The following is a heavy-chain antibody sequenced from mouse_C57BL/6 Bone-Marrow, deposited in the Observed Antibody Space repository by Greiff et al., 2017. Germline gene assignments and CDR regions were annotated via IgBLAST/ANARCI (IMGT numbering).Heavy chain of an antibody. V-gene: IGHV7-1*01. CDR1: GFTFSDFY. J-gene: IGHJ2*01. D-gene: IGHD2-3*01. Sequence: EVNLVESGGGLVQSGRSLRLSCATSGFTFSDFYMEWVRQAPGKGLEWIAASRNKANDYTTEYSASVKGRFIISRDTSQSILYLQMNALRAEDTAIYYCAREAYDGYYDYWGQGTTLTVSS. CDR2: SRNKANDYTT. CDR3: AREAYDGYYDY.